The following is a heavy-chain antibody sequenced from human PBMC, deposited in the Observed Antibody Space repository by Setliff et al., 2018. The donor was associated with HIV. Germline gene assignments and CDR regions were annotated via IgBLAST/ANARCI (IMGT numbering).Heavy chain of an antibody. CDR1: GSSFTSYG. V-gene: IGHV1-8*02. CDR2: MNPNSGNT. D-gene: IGHD1-20*01. CDR3: ARDRRAYTLLYYYYYMDV. J-gene: IGHJ6*03. Sequence: ASVKVSCKASGSSFTSYGLNWVRQAAGQGLEWMGWMNPNSGNTGYAQKFQGRVTMTRDTSINTAYMELRSLRSDDTAVYYCARDRRAYTLLYYYYYMDVWGKGTTVTVSS.